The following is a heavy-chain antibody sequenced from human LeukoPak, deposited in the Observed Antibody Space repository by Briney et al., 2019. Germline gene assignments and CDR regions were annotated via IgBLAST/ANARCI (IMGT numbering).Heavy chain of an antibody. CDR1: GFSFRTHW. D-gene: IGHD5-24*01. V-gene: IGHV3-7*01. CDR3: AGDEGWTFDI. Sequence: AGGSLRLSCAASGFSFRTHWMSWFRQAPGKGLEWVALIKQDGSVIHYVDSVKGRFTISRDNAKNSLSLQMNSLRADDTAVYYCAGDEGWTFDIWGQGTKVTVSS. CDR2: IKQDGSVI. J-gene: IGHJ3*02.